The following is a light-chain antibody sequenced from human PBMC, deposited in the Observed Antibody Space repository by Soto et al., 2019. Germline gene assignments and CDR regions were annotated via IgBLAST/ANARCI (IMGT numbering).Light chain of an antibody. V-gene: IGKV3-15*01. CDR1: QSVSSS. CDR3: QQYGNSPT. J-gene: IGKJ1*01. Sequence: EIVMTQSPATLSVSPGETATLSCRASQSVSSSLAWYQQKPGRAPRLLIYGASTRATGIPARFSGSGSGTEFTLTISRLEPEDFAVYYCQQYGNSPTFGQGTKVDIK. CDR2: GAS.